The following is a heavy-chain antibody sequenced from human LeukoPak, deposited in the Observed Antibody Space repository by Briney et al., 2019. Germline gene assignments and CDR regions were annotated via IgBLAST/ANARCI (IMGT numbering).Heavy chain of an antibody. Sequence: GGSLRLSCAASGFTFSSYWMSWVRQAPGKGLEWVANIKQDGSEKYYVDSVKGRFTISRDNAKNSLYLQMNSLRAEDTAVYYCARDRPDGITGTRGPYGMDVWGKGTTVTVSS. D-gene: IGHD1-20*01. V-gene: IGHV3-7*03. CDR1: GFTFSSYW. CDR3: ARDRPDGITGTRGPYGMDV. J-gene: IGHJ6*04. CDR2: IKQDGSEK.